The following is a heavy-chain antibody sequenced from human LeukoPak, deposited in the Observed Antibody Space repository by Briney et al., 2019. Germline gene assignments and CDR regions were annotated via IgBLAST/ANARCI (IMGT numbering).Heavy chain of an antibody. Sequence: PGGSLRLSCADSGFTFSSYWMSWVRQTPGKGLEWVANIKHDGSEKYYVDSVEGRFTISRDNAKNSLFLQMNSLRAEVTAVYYCARDSEHTGYDLLDYWGQGTLVTVSS. CDR1: GFTFSSYW. D-gene: IGHD5-12*01. V-gene: IGHV3-7*01. CDR3: ARDSEHTGYDLLDY. J-gene: IGHJ4*02. CDR2: IKHDGSEK.